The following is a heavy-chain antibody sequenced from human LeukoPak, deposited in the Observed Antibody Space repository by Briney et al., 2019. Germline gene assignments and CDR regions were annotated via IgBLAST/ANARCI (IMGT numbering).Heavy chain of an antibody. CDR3: ARDHYFYNSSGYYYLDY. D-gene: IGHD3-22*01. J-gene: IGHJ4*02. CDR2: IYTSGST. Sequence: KTSETLSLTCTVSGGSISSYYWSWIRQPAGKGLEWIGRIYTSGSTNYNPSLKSRVTMSVDTSKSQFSLKLTSVTAADTAAYYCARDHYFYNSSGYYYLDYWGQGTLVTVSS. CDR1: GGSISSYY. V-gene: IGHV4-4*07.